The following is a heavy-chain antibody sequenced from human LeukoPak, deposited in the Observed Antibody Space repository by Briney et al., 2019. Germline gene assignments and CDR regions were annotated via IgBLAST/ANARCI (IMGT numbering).Heavy chain of an antibody. CDR3: ARHGPSIAVSGTGWFDS. CDR1: GGSISSSSYF. CDR2: IYSSGRT. J-gene: IGHJ5*01. Sequence: SGTLSLTCTVSGGSISSSSYFWGWIRQPPGKGLEWIGYIYSSGRTNYNPSLRSRVTISEDTSKNQFSLNLSSVTAADTAVYYCARHGPSIAVSGTGWFDSWGRGTLVTVSS. V-gene: IGHV4-61*05. D-gene: IGHD6-19*01.